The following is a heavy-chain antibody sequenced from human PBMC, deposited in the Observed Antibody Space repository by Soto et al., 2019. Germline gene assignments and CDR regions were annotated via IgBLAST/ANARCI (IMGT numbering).Heavy chain of an antibody. V-gene: IGHV4-39*01. D-gene: IGHD5-18*01. CDR1: GGSISSSSYY. J-gene: IGHJ4*02. Sequence: QLQLQESGPGLVKPSETLSLTCTVSGGSISSSSYYWGWIRQPPGKGLEWIGSIYYSGSTYYNPSLKRRVTISVDTSKDQFSLKLSSVTAADTAVYYCARQSRGYSYGARFDYWGQGTLVTVSS. CDR3: ARQSRGYSYGARFDY. CDR2: IYYSGST.